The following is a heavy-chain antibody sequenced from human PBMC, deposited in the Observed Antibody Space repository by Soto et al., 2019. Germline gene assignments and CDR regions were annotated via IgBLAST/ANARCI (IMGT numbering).Heavy chain of an antibody. V-gene: IGHV4-30-4*01. CDR2: IYYSGST. D-gene: IGHD3-10*01. CDR3: ARVGGFGATTIDY. J-gene: IGHJ4*02. CDR1: GGSISSGDYY. Sequence: TSXTLSLTCTVSGGSISSGDYYWSWIRQPPGKGLEWIGYIYYSGSTYYNPSLKSRVTISVDTSKNQFSLKLSSVTAADTAVYYCARVGGFGATTIDYWGQGTLVTVSS.